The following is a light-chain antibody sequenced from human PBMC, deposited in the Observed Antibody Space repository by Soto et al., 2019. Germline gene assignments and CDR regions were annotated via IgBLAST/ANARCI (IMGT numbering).Light chain of an antibody. CDR2: AAS. CDR3: QQLNSYPRT. J-gene: IGKJ1*01. Sequence: DIQLTQSPSFLSASVGDRVTITCRASQGISSSLAWYQQKPGKAPKLLIYAASTLQSGVPSRFSGSGSGTEFTHTISSLQPEDFATYSCQQLNSYPRTFGQGTKVEIK. V-gene: IGKV1-9*01. CDR1: QGISSS.